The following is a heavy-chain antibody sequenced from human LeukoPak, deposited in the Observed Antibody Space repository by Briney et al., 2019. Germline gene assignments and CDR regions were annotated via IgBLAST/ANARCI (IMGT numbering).Heavy chain of an antibody. V-gene: IGHV3-30*02. CDR1: GFTFSGSA. CDR2: IRYDGSNK. D-gene: IGHD3-22*01. CDR3: AKDLTYYYDSRGYYTFDY. Sequence: GGSLRLSCAASGFTFSGSAMHWVRQAPGKGLEWVAFIRYDGSNKYYADSVKGRFTISRDNSKNTLYLQMNSLRAEDTAVYYCAKDLTYYYDSRGYYTFDYWGQGTLVTVSS. J-gene: IGHJ4*02.